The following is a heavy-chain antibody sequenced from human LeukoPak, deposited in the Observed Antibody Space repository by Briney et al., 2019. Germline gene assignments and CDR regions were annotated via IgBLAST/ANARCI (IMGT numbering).Heavy chain of an antibody. CDR1: GYSISSGYY. CDR2: IYHSGST. Sequence: PSETLSLTCTVSGYSISSGYYWGWIRQPPGKGLEWIGSIYHSGSTYYNPSLKSRVTISVDTSKNQFSLKLSSVTAADTAVYYCARVPGIAVAGPGGYFDYWGQGTLVTVSS. V-gene: IGHV4-38-2*02. CDR3: ARVPGIAVAGPGGYFDY. J-gene: IGHJ4*02. D-gene: IGHD6-19*01.